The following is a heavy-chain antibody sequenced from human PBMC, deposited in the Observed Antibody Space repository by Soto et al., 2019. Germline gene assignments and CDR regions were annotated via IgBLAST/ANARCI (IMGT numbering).Heavy chain of an antibody. Sequence: GGSLRLSCAASGYTLSDFYMSWIRQAPGKGLEWLSYISASGTSIFYTDSVKGRFTISRDNADNSLYLQMNSLRAEDTAVYYCARDRYSSGWYDYWGQGTLVTVSS. D-gene: IGHD6-19*01. CDR1: GYTLSDFY. V-gene: IGHV3-11*01. CDR3: ARDRYSSGWYDY. CDR2: ISASGTSI. J-gene: IGHJ4*02.